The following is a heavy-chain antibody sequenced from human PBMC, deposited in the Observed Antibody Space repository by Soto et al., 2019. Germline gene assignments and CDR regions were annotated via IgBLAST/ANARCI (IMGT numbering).Heavy chain of an antibody. CDR1: GGTFSSYA. D-gene: IGHD6-13*01. V-gene: IGHV1-69*13. Sequence: SVKVSCKASGGTFSSYAISWVRQAPGQGLEWMGGIIPILGTANYAQKFQGRVTITADESTSTAYMELSSLRSEDTAVYYCARRLFSSTWPSYFDYWGQGTLVTVSS. CDR3: ARRLFSSTWPSYFDY. CDR2: IIPILGTA. J-gene: IGHJ4*02.